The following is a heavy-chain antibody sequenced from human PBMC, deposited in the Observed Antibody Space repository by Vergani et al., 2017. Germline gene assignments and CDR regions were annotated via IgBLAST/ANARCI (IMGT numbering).Heavy chain of an antibody. D-gene: IGHD2-21*01. CDR2: ISAYNGNT. V-gene: IGHV1-18*01. Sequence: QVQLVQSGAEVKKPGASVKVSCKASGYTFSTYGISWVRQAPGQGLEWMGWISAYNGNTNYPEKFQGRLTMTTDTSTRTAYMELRSLRSDDTAVYYCVRRTDGCRGAVCYSAPVYMDVWGEGTTVTVSS. CDR3: VRRTDGCRGAVCYSAPVYMDV. CDR1: GYTFSTYG. J-gene: IGHJ6*03.